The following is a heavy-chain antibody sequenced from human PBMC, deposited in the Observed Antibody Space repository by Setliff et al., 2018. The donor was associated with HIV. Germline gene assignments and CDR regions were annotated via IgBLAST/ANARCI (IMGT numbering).Heavy chain of an antibody. J-gene: IGHJ3*02. Sequence: GGSLRLSCAASGFSFSDHYMNWIRQAPGKGLECVSYIRSSADTIYYADSVKGRFTVSRDNSKNTLYLQMNSLRAEDTAVYYCAKEPTYYYHSSGPHDAFDIWGQGTMVTVSS. CDR2: IRSSADTI. D-gene: IGHD3-22*01. CDR1: GFSFSDHY. V-gene: IGHV3-11*04. CDR3: AKEPTYYYHSSGPHDAFDI.